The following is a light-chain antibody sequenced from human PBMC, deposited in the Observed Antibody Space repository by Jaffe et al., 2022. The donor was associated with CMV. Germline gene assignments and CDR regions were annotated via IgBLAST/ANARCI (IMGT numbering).Light chain of an antibody. CDR3: QQRGNWPPT. V-gene: IGKV3-11*01. J-gene: IGKJ2*01. CDR2: DAS. Sequence: VLTQSPATLSLSPGETATLSCRASQSVSIYLAWYQQKPGQPPRLLIYDASNRATGIPARFSGSGAGTDFTLTISSLEPEDFAVYYCQQRGNWPPTFGQGTNLESK. CDR1: QSVSIY.